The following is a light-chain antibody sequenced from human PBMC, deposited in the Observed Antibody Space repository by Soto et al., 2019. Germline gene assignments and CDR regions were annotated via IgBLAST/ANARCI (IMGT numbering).Light chain of an antibody. CDR1: SGDVGGYNY. CDR3: SPYSNNGTLV. J-gene: IGLJ2*01. Sequence: QSALTQPASVSGSPGQSITISCTGTSGDVGGYNYVSWYQQPPGKAPKLIIYDVRSRPSGVSNRFSGTKCGNTASLTIVGVQEEDEDDYYCSPYSNNGTLVLGGGTKVTVL. V-gene: IGLV2-14*01. CDR2: DVR.